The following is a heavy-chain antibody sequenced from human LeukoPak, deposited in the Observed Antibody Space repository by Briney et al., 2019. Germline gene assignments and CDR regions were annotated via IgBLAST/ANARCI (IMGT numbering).Heavy chain of an antibody. CDR3: ARDQPSRTYYYDSSGYLAFDI. V-gene: IGHV4-34*01. CDR1: GGSFSGYY. Sequence: SETLSLTCAVYGGSFSGYYWSWIRQPPGKGLEWIGEINHSGSTNYNPSLKSRVTISVDTSKNQFSLKLSSVTAADTAVYYCARDQPSRTYYYDSSGYLAFDIWGQGTMVTVSS. CDR2: INHSGST. J-gene: IGHJ3*02. D-gene: IGHD3-22*01.